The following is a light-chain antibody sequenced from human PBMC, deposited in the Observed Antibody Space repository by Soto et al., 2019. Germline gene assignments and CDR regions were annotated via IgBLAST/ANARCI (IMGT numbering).Light chain of an antibody. J-gene: IGKJ1*01. CDR1: LSVSSS. V-gene: IGKV3-15*01. Sequence: EIVLTQSPGTLSLSPGERATLSCIASLSVSSSFLAWYQQKPGQAPRLLIYGASTRATSFPARFSGSGSGTDFTLTISSLQSEDFAVYYCQQYNNWPWTFGQGTKVDIK. CDR3: QQYNNWPWT. CDR2: GAS.